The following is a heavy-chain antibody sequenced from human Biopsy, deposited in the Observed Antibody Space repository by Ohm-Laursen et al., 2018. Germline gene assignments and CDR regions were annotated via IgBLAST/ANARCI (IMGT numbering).Heavy chain of an antibody. CDR3: ARDLTWGSYFDS. Sequence: GSLRLSCTASGFTFSDYYMSWIRQAPGRGLEWVSHISGIGDTTYYADSVKGRFTISRDNSKNSLYLQMNSLRAEDTAAYYCARDLTWGSYFDSWGQGSLVTVSS. J-gene: IGHJ4*02. CDR1: GFTFSDYY. CDR2: ISGIGDTT. D-gene: IGHD3-16*01. V-gene: IGHV3-11*01.